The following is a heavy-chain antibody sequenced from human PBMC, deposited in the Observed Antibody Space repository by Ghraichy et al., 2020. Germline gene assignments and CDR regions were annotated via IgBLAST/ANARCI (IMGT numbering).Heavy chain of an antibody. CDR1: GYTFTSYD. J-gene: IGHJ4*02. CDR3: ARAMVATSRLGY. Sequence: ASVKVSCKASGYTFTSYDINWVRQATGQGLEWMGWMNPNSGNTGYAQKFQGRVTMTRNTSISTAYMELSSLRSEDTAVYYCARAMVATSRLGYWGQGTLVTVSS. V-gene: IGHV1-8*01. D-gene: IGHD5-12*01. CDR2: MNPNSGNT.